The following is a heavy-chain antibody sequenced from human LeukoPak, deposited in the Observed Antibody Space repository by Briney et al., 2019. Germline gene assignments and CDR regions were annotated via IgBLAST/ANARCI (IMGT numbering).Heavy chain of an antibody. CDR2: ISYDGSNK. Sequence: GGSLRLSCAASGFTFSSYAMHRVRQAPGKGLEWVAVISYDGSNKYYADSVKGRFTISRDNSKNTLYLQMNSLRTEDTAVYYCAKDFGSDSSCWYRYFQHWRQGTLVTVSS. J-gene: IGHJ1*01. D-gene: IGHD6-13*01. CDR1: GFTFSSYA. V-gene: IGHV3-30-3*01. CDR3: AKDFGSDSSCWYRYFQH.